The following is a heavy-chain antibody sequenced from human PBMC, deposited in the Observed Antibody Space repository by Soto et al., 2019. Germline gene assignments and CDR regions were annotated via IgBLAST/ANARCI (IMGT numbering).Heavy chain of an antibody. Sequence: PSETLSLTCNFSGVSISSGGYYCSWIRQYPGKGLEWIGYISYTGSTSYNPSLKNRIAISGVTSMNHFYLQLSSVTAADTAVYYCASGPNYYDSSGYFEPWGQGTLVTVSS. CDR2: ISYTGST. V-gene: IGHV4-31*03. J-gene: IGHJ5*02. CDR1: GVSISSGGYY. D-gene: IGHD3-22*01. CDR3: ASGPNYYDSSGYFEP.